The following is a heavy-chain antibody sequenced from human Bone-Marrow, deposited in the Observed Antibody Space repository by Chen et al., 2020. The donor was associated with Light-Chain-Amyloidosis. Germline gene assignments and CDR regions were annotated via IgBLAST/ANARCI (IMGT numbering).Heavy chain of an antibody. D-gene: IGHD3-22*01. V-gene: IGHV1-2*02. CDR3: ARVPHYYDSSGYYPN. Sequence: QVQLVQSGAEVKKPGASVKVSCKASGYTFTGYYMHWVRQAPGPGLEWMGWINPNSGGTNYAQKFQGRVTMTRDTSISTAYMELSRLRSDDTAVYYCARVPHYYDSSGYYPNWGQGTLVTVSS. CDR2: INPNSGGT. J-gene: IGHJ4*02. CDR1: GYTFTGYY.